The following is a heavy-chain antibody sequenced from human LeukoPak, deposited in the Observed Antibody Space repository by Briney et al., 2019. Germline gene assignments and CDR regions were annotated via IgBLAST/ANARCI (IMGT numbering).Heavy chain of an antibody. CDR2: IFYSGST. Sequence: PSETLSLTCTVSSGSISTSNYYWGWVRQPPGKALEWIGNIFYSGSTYYSPSLKSRVTISLDTSKNQFSLKLSSVTAADTAVYYCARDPGYGYNYYYYYYMDVWGKGTTVTVSS. CDR1: SGSISTSNYY. D-gene: IGHD5-18*01. J-gene: IGHJ6*03. CDR3: ARDPGYGYNYYYYYYMDV. V-gene: IGHV4-39*07.